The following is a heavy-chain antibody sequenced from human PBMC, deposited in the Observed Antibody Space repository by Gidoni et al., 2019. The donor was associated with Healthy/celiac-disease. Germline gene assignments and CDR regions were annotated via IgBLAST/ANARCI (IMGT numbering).Heavy chain of an antibody. CDR2: INHSEST. D-gene: IGHD6-13*01. J-gene: IGHJ6*02. CDR3: ARAGTYSSRWYWAFSYYGMDV. V-gene: IGHV4-34*01. Sequence: QVQLQQWGAGLLKPSDPLSLSCALYGGSFSAYCFHWIRQPPGKGLEWIGEINHSESTNYNPSIKSRVTIPVDTSKNQFSLKLSSVTDADTAVYYCARAGTYSSRWYWAFSYYGMDVWGQGTTVTVSS. CDR1: GGSFSAYC.